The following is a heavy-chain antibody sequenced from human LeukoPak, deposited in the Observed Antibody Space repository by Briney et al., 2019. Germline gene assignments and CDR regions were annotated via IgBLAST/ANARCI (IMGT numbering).Heavy chain of an antibody. CDR1: GVSISSSNSY. Sequence: SETLSLTCTVSGVSISSSNSYWGWIGQPPGKGLEWIGSIYYSGNTYYNASRRSQVSISINTAKNQFSLRLTSVTAADTAVYYCARQTGSGLFILPGGQGTLVTVSS. D-gene: IGHD3/OR15-3a*01. J-gene: IGHJ4*02. CDR3: ARQTGSGLFILP. V-gene: IGHV4-39*01. CDR2: IYYSGNT.